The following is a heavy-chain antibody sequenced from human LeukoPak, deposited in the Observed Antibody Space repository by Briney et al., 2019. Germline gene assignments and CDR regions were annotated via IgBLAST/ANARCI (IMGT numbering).Heavy chain of an antibody. V-gene: IGHV1-18*01. CDR2: ISAYNGNT. D-gene: IGHD2-2*01. Sequence: ASVKVSCKASGYTFTSYGISWVRQAPGQGLEWMGWISAYNGNTNYAQKFQGRVTMTRDTSISTAYMELSRLRSDDTAVYYCARRVIVVVPAAIDAFDIWGQGTMVTVSS. CDR1: GYTFTSYG. J-gene: IGHJ3*02. CDR3: ARRVIVVVPAAIDAFDI.